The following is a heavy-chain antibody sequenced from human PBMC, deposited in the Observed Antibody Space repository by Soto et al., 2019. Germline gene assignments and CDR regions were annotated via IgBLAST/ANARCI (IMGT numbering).Heavy chain of an antibody. CDR1: GYTFTSYY. J-gene: IGHJ4*02. V-gene: IGHV1-46*01. Sequence: ASVKVSCKASGYTFTSYYMHWVRQAPGQGLEWMGIINPSGGSTSYAQKFQGRVTMTRDTSTSTVYMELSSLGSEDTAVYYCARDSTPDSSGYRLDYWGQGTLVTSPQ. CDR3: ARDSTPDSSGYRLDY. CDR2: INPSGGST. D-gene: IGHD3-22*01.